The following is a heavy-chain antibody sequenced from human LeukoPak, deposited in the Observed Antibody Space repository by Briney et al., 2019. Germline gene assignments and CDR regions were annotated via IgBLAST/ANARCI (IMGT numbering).Heavy chain of an antibody. V-gene: IGHV3-73*01. Sequence: GGSLRLSCAASGFTFSGSAMHWVRQASGKGLEWVGRIRSKANSYATAYAASVKGRFTISRDDSKNTAYLQMNSLRAEDTAVYYCAIYLGPPETKLDYWGQGTLVTVSS. J-gene: IGHJ4*02. CDR3: AIYLGPPETKLDY. CDR1: GFTFSGSA. CDR2: IRSKANSYAT. D-gene: IGHD1-14*01.